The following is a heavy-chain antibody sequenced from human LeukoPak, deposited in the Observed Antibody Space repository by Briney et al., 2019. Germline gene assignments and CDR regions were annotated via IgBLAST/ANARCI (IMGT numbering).Heavy chain of an antibody. Sequence: HPGGSLRLSCTALGLTFDSYAMSWVRQAPGKGLEWVSSISGGSEDTYYADSVKGRFTISRDNSKSTLYLQMNSLRAEDTAVYYCARTIAQYSNSWLYFYYGLDVWGQGTTVTVSS. J-gene: IGHJ6*02. CDR1: GLTFDSYA. CDR3: ARTIAQYSNSWLYFYYGLDV. CDR2: ISGGSEDT. D-gene: IGHD6-13*01. V-gene: IGHV3-23*01.